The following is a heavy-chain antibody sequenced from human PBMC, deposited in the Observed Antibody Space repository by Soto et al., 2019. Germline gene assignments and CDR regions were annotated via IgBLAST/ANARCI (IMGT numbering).Heavy chain of an antibody. Sequence: VKISCKGSGYSFTSYWISWVRQMPGKGLEWMGRIDPSDSYTNYSPSFQGHVTISADKSISTAYLQWSSLKASDTAMYYCARHTSRYCSSTSCYGLAGGMDVWGQGTTVTVSS. CDR1: GYSFTSYW. D-gene: IGHD2-2*01. CDR3: ARHTSRYCSSTSCYGLAGGMDV. CDR2: IDPSDSYT. J-gene: IGHJ6*02. V-gene: IGHV5-10-1*01.